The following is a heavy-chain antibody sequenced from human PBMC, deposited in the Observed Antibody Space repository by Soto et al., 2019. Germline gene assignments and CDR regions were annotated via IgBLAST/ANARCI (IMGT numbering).Heavy chain of an antibody. D-gene: IGHD6-6*01. CDR1: GYSFTSYW. Sequence: GESLKISCKGSGYSFTSYWIGWVRQMPGKGLEWMGIIYPGDSDTRYSPSFQGQVTISADKSISTAYLQWSSLKASDTAMYYCARQIPPRIAVDGPHVWFDYWGQGTLVTVSS. V-gene: IGHV5-51*01. CDR2: IYPGDSDT. CDR3: ARQIPPRIAVDGPHVWFDY. J-gene: IGHJ4*02.